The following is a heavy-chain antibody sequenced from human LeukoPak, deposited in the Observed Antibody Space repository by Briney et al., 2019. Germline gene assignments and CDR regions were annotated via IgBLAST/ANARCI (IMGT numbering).Heavy chain of an antibody. D-gene: IGHD3-9*01. V-gene: IGHV4-59*01. CDR2: IYYSGTT. J-gene: IGHJ3*02. CDR1: GGAIDNYY. Sequence: PSETLSLTCSASGGAIDNYYWSWIRQPPGKGLEWIDYIYYSGTTHYNPSFKSRVTMSVDTSKNEFSLKVNSVTAAETGMYYCARLPPYDILTGGTLDIWGQGTMVTVAS. CDR3: ARLPPYDILTGGTLDI.